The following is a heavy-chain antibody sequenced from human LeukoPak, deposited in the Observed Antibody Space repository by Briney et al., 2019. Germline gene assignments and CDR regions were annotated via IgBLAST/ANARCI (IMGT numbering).Heavy chain of an antibody. V-gene: IGHV3-21*01. D-gene: IGHD1-26*01. CDR3: ARSKWELLYYFDY. J-gene: IGHJ4*02. CDR1: GFTFSSYC. Sequence: PGGSLRLSCAASGFTFSSYCINWVRQAPGKGLEWVSSISSSSSYIYYADSVKGRFTISRDNAKNSLYLQMNSLRAEDTAVYYCARSKWELLYYFDYWGQGTLVTVSS. CDR2: ISSSSSYI.